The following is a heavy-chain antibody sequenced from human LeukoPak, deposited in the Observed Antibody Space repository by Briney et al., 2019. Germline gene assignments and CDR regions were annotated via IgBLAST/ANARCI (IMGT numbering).Heavy chain of an antibody. J-gene: IGHJ4*02. CDR1: GYTFTNYY. CDR2: INPSGNST. D-gene: IGHD6-13*01. Sequence: ASVKVSCKASGYTFTNYYMHWVRQAPGQGLEWMGIINPSGNSTRYQQKFQDRVTMTRETSTRTVYMELSSLRSEDTAMYYCARGYSSTYRIDYWGQGTLATVSS. CDR3: ARGYSSTYRIDY. V-gene: IGHV1-46*01.